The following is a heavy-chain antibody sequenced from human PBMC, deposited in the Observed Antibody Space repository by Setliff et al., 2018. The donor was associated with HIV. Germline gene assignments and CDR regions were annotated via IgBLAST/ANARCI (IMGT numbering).Heavy chain of an antibody. CDR1: GASIRTDS. J-gene: IGHJ5*01. CDR2: ISATGST. V-gene: IGHV4-4*08. CDR3: ARGWGFGGETFDS. D-gene: IGHD5-12*01. Sequence: PSETLSLTCNVSGASIRTDSWNWIRQVPEEGLEWIGSISATGSTTYNPSLNSRVTISRDTSKNQFSLRLTPMTATDTAVYYCARGWGFGGETFDSWGQGALVTVSS.